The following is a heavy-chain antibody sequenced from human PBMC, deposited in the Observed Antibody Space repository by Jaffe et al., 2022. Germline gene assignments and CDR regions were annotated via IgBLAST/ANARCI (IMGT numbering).Heavy chain of an antibody. CDR1: GGSFSGYY. V-gene: IGHV4-34*01. CDR2: INHSGST. D-gene: IGHD3-10*01. J-gene: IGHJ5*02. CDR3: ARGYSLLLWFRELSREANWFDP. Sequence: QVQLQQWGAGLLKPSETLSLTCAVYGGSFSGYYWSWIRQPPGKGLEWIGEINHSGSTNYNPSLKSRVTISVDTSKNQFSLKLSSVTAADTAVYYCARGYSLLLWFRELSREANWFDPWGQGTLVTVSS.